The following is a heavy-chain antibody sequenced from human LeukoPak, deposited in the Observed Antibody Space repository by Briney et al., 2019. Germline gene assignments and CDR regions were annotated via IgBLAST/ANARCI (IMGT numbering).Heavy chain of an antibody. CDR1: GGSFSGYY. Sequence: PSETLSLTCAVYGGSFSGYYWSWIRQPPGKGLEWIGEISHSGNSNYNPSLKSRVTISVDTSKNQFSLKLSSVTAADAALCYCARGLNYYDNTGYYPAYMDVWGKGTTVTVSS. V-gene: IGHV4-34*01. CDR3: ARGLNYYDNTGYYPAYMDV. CDR2: ISHSGNS. D-gene: IGHD3-22*01. J-gene: IGHJ6*03.